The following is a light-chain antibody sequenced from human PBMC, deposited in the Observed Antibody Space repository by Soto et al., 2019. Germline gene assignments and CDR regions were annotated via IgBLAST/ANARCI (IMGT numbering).Light chain of an antibody. CDR3: QHSCRSPQYT. Sequence: DIQMTQSPSSLSASVGDRVTITCRTSQSINNCLNWYQQKPGKAPKLLIYSTSTLYSGVPLRFVGSGSAAEFNLTISGLQPEDFATYYCQHSCRSPQYTFGPGTRLEI. CDR1: QSINNC. CDR2: STS. J-gene: IGKJ2*01. V-gene: IGKV1-39*01.